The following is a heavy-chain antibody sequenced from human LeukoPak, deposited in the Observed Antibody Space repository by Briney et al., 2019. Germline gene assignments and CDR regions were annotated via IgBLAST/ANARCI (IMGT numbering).Heavy chain of an antibody. CDR3: AKDHGSGSYYSFDY. D-gene: IGHD3-10*01. CDR1: GFTFSTYA. V-gene: IGHV3-23*01. Sequence: GGSLRLSCAASGFTFSTYAMSWVRQAPGKGLGWVSVISGSGDRTYYADSVKGRFTISRDNSKNTLYLQMNSLRAEDTAVYYCAKDHGSGSYYSFDYWGQGTLVTVSS. CDR2: ISGSGDRT. J-gene: IGHJ4*02.